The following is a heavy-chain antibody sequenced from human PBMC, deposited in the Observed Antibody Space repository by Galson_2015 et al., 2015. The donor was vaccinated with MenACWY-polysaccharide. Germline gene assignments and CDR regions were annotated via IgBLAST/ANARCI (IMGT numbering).Heavy chain of an antibody. Sequence: ETLSLTCTVSGGSVSSGSYYWSWIRQPPGKGLEWIGYIYYSGSTNYNPSLKSRVTISVDTSKNQFSLKLSSVTAADTAVYYCARDTVTTGYYYYYMDVWGKGTTVTVSS. J-gene: IGHJ6*03. CDR2: IYYSGST. CDR3: ARDTVTTGYYYYYMDV. D-gene: IGHD4-17*01. CDR1: GGSVSSGSYY. V-gene: IGHV4-61*01.